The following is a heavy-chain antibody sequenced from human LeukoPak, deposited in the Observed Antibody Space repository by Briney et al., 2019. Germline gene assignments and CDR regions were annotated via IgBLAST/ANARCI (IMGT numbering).Heavy chain of an antibody. D-gene: IGHD4/OR15-4a*01. Sequence: SETLSLTCTVSGGSISSYYWSWIRQPPGKGLEWIGYIYYSGSTNYNPSLKSRVTISVDTPKNQFSLKLSSVTAADTAVYYCARTIRKFHPYDYWGQGTLVTVSS. V-gene: IGHV4-59*01. CDR3: ARTIRKFHPYDY. CDR1: GGSISSYY. J-gene: IGHJ4*02. CDR2: IYYSGST.